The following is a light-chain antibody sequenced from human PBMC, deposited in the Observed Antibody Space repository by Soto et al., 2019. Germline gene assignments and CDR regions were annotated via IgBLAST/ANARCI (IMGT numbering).Light chain of an antibody. CDR2: GAS. CDR1: QSISNTF. J-gene: IGKJ1*01. Sequence: EIVLTQSPGTLSLSPGEGATLSCRASQSISNTFLAWYQQRPGQAPRILIYGASRRATGIPDRFSGSGSGTAFTLTISRLEPEDVALYYCQQYYSSLTFGQGTNVEMK. CDR3: QQYYSSLT. V-gene: IGKV3-20*01.